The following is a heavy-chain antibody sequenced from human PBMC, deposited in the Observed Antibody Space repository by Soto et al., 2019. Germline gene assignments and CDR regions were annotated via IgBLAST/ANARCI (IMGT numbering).Heavy chain of an antibody. CDR2: INPYTGGT. D-gene: IGHD2-21*02. V-gene: IGHV1-2*02. CDR3: ATQFHHCGGDCYRGPYFGMDV. J-gene: IGHJ6*02. CDR1: GYTFTGYY. Sequence: ASVKVSCRASGYTFTGYYVLWVRQPPGQGRECMGWINPYTGGTNYAQKFQGRVTMTRDTSISTAYMELSKLISDDTAVYYCATQFHHCGGDCYRGPYFGMDVWGQGTTVTVSS.